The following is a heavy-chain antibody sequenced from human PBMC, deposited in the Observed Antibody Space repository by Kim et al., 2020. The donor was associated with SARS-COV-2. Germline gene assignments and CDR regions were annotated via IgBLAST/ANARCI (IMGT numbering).Heavy chain of an antibody. D-gene: IGHD3-10*01. CDR1: GFTVSSSY. V-gene: IGHV3-53*01. J-gene: IGHJ3*02. CDR2: IYDGLSA. CDR3: ARAIKERQSGAVDI. Sequence: GGSLRLSCAASGFTVSSSYMSWVCQAPGKGLERVSVIYDGLSAYYADFVKGRFTISRDSFKNTLYLQMNSLRAEDTAVYYCARAIKERQSGAVDIWGQGTMVTVSS.